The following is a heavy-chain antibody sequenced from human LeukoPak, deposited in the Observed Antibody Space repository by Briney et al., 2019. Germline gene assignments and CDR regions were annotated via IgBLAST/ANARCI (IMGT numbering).Heavy chain of an antibody. Sequence: SQTLSLTCAISGDIVSSNTAARNWIRQSPSRGLEWLGRTFYRSKWYNSYAVSVKSRITINPDTSKNHFSLQLNSVTPEDTAVYYCARAGFCSGSDCYSRFDYWGQGTLVTVSS. D-gene: IGHD2-15*01. CDR2: TFYRSKWYN. CDR3: ARAGFCSGSDCYSRFDY. J-gene: IGHJ4*01. V-gene: IGHV6-1*01. CDR1: GDIVSSNTAA.